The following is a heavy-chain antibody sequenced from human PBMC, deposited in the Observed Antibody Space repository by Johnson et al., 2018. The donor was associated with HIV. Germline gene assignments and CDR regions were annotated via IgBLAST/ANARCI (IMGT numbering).Heavy chain of an antibody. CDR3: ARDGEYCSGGSCSDAFDI. CDR2: INWNGGST. CDR1: GFTFDDYG. D-gene: IGHD2-15*01. V-gene: IGHV3-20*04. J-gene: IGHJ3*02. Sequence: MQLVESGGGLVQPGGSLRLSCAASGFTFDDYGMSWVRQAPGKGLEWVSGINWNGGSTGYADSVKGRFTISRDNAKNSLYLQMNSLRAEDTALYYCARDGEYCSGGSCSDAFDIWGQGTMVTVSS.